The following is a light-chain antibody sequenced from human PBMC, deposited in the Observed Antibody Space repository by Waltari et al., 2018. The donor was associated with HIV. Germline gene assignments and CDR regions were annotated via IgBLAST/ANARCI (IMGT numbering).Light chain of an antibody. CDR1: QDIREF. CDR2: AAS. J-gene: IGKJ3*01. Sequence: DIQMTQSPCSLSLSVGGRVPITCRASQDIREFLAWLEQKPGKAPQSLIYAASSLLSGVPSNFSGSGSGTDFTLTISSLQPEDFATYYCQQYNSYPFTFGPGTKVDIK. V-gene: IGKV1-16*02. CDR3: QQYNSYPFT.